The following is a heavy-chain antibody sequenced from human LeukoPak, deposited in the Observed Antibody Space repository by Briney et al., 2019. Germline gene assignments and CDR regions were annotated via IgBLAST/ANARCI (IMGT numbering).Heavy chain of an antibody. J-gene: IGHJ4*02. CDR1: GFTFSSYG. Sequence: GGSLRLSCAASGFTFSSYGMSWVRQAPGKGLEWVSTISGSGGTTYYADSVKGRFTISRDNSKNTVYLQMNSLRAEDTAVYYCAKVLGDYVWGSLDFWGQGTLVTVSS. D-gene: IGHD3-16*01. CDR3: AKVLGDYVWGSLDF. CDR2: ISGSGGTT. V-gene: IGHV3-23*01.